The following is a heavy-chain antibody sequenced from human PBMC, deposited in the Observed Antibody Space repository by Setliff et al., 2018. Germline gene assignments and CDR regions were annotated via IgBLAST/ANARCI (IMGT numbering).Heavy chain of an antibody. D-gene: IGHD1-26*01. Sequence: GASVKVSCKASGYTFTTYYMHWVRQAPGQGLEWMGIINPSGGYANYAQKFQGRVTFTSDTSANTAFMELSSLRSEDSSMYYCARGQTVGPNSGKDYWGQGTLVTVSS. J-gene: IGHJ4*02. CDR3: ARGQTVGPNSGKDY. V-gene: IGHV1-46*01. CDR1: GYTFTTYY. CDR2: INPSGGYA.